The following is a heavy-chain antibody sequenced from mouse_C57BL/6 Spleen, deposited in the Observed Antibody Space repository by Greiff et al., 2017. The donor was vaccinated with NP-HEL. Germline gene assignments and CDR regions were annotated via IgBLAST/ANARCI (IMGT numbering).Heavy chain of an antibody. CDR1: GFTFSDYY. CDR3: ARLGDYDDYFDY. D-gene: IGHD2-4*01. CDR2: ISNGGGST. J-gene: IGHJ2*01. V-gene: IGHV5-12*01. Sequence: EVQLVESGGGLVQPGGSLKLSCAASGFTFSDYYMYWVRQTPEKRLEWVAYISNGGGSTYYPDTVKGRFTISRDNAKNNLYLQMSRLKSEDTAMYYCARLGDYDDYFDYWGQGTTLTVSS.